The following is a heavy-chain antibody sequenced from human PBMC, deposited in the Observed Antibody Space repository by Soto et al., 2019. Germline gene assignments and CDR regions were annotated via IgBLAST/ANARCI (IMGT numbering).Heavy chain of an antibody. D-gene: IGHD5-12*01. CDR3: VKAHGYDFDY. J-gene: IGHJ4*02. V-gene: IGHV3-64D*06. Sequence: EVQLVESGGGLVQPGGSLRLSCSASGFTFSSYAMHWVRQAPGKGLEYVSAITSNGGTKDYADSVKGRFTISRDKSNNTLYFQMSSLRAEDTAVYYCVKAHGYDFDYWGQGTLVTVSS. CDR2: ITSNGGTK. CDR1: GFTFSSYA.